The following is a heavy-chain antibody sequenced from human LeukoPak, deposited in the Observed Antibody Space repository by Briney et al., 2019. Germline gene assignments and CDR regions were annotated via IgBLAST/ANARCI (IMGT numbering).Heavy chain of an antibody. Sequence: SETLSLTCTVSGASFSDTTYYWAWFRQPPGKGLEWIASIYFSETKYNPSLKSRITISGDTSKNQFSLKLTSVTATHTAVYFCASPSKLVVSRGAFDIWGQGTMIIVSA. V-gene: IGHV4-39*01. CDR2: IYFSET. CDR3: ASPSKLVVSRGAFDI. D-gene: IGHD3-10*01. J-gene: IGHJ3*02. CDR1: GASFSDTTYY.